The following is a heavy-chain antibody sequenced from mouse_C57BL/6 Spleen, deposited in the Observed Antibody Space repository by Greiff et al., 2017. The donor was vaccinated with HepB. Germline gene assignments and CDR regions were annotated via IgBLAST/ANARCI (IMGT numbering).Heavy chain of an antibody. J-gene: IGHJ2*01. CDR1: GFTFSDAW. D-gene: IGHD1-1*01. CDR2: IRNKANNHAT. CDR3: TRGYYGSSFYFDY. Sequence: EVNVVDSGGGLVQPGGSMKLSCAASGFTFSDAWMDWVRQSPEKGLEWVAEIRNKANNHATYYAESVKGRFTISRDDSKSSVYLQMNSLRAEDTGIYYCTRGYYGSSFYFDYWGQGTTLTVSS. V-gene: IGHV6-6*01.